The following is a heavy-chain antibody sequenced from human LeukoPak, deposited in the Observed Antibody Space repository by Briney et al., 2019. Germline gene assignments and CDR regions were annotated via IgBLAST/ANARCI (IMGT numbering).Heavy chain of an antibody. CDR3: ARGSEVVTALSYYFDY. CDR2: IRYDGSNK. V-gene: IGHV3-30*02. J-gene: IGHJ4*02. Sequence: GGSLRLSCAASGVTFSSYGMHWVRQAPGKGLEWVAFIRYDGSNKYYADSVKGRFTISRDNSKNTLYLQMNSLRAEDTAVYYCARGSEVVTALSYYFDYWGQGTLVTVSS. CDR1: GVTFSSYG. D-gene: IGHD2-21*02.